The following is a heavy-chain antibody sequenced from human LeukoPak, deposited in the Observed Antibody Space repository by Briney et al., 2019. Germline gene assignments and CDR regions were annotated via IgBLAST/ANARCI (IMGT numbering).Heavy chain of an antibody. V-gene: IGHV3-21*01. D-gene: IGHD3-9*01. CDR2: ISSSSSSYI. J-gene: IGHJ4*02. Sequence: GGSLRLSCAASGFTFSSYSMNWVRQAPGKGLEWVSSISSSSSSYIYYADSVKGRFTISRDNAKNSLYLQMNSLRAEDTAVYYCARDQPRTYYDILTGYIASVNDYWGQGTLVTVSS. CDR1: GFTFSSYS. CDR3: ARDQPRTYYDILTGYIASVNDY.